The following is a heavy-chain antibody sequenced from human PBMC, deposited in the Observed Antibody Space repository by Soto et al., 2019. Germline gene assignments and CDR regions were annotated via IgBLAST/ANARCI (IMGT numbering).Heavy chain of an antibody. CDR2: IFSDAER. Sequence: GPTLVNPTETLTLTCNGSGFSLTTGRMGVRWMRQPPGKALEWLAHIFSDAERSYSRSLQGRLTVSKVGSGSHVVLTMTNMDPVDTGTYFCVRMNAESYSSYYAMDVWGQGT. CDR1: GFSLTTGRMG. CDR3: VRMNAESYSSYYAMDV. J-gene: IGHJ6*02. V-gene: IGHV2-26*01. D-gene: IGHD3-10*01.